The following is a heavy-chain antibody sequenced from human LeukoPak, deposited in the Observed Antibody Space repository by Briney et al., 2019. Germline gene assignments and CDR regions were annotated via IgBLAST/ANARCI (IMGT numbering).Heavy chain of an antibody. Sequence: AGGSLRLSCAASGFTFSSYAMSWVRQAPGKGLEWVSANSGSGGSTYYADSVKGRFTISRDNSKNTLYLQMNSLRAEDTAVYYCAKYLSYGDQDYYYYGMDVWGQGTTVTVSS. V-gene: IGHV3-23*01. CDR1: GFTFSSYA. D-gene: IGHD4-17*01. CDR3: AKYLSYGDQDYYYYGMDV. CDR2: NSGSGGST. J-gene: IGHJ6*02.